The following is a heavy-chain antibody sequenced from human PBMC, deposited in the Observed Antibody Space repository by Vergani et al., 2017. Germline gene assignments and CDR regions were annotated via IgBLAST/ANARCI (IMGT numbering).Heavy chain of an antibody. J-gene: IGHJ4*02. CDR2: ISSDGGST. V-gene: IGHV3-23*01. D-gene: IGHD3-22*01. Sequence: EVQLLESGGGLVQPGGSLRLSCAASGFTFSTYAMNWVRQAPGKGLEWVSTISSDGGSTYYADSVKGRFTISRDNSKNTLSLQMNSLTAEDTAVYYCAGPQGTRAYYYGAFDYWGQGILVTVSS. CDR1: GFTFSTYA. CDR3: AGPQGTRAYYYGAFDY.